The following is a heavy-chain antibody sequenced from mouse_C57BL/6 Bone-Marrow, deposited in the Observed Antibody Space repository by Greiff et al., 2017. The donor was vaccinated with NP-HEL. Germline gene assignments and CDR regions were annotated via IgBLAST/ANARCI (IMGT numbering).Heavy chain of an antibody. Sequence: QVQLQQPGAELVMPGASVKLSCKASGYTFTSYWMHWVKQRPGQGLEWIGEIDPSDSYTNYNQKFKGKSTLTVDKSSSTAYMQLSSLTSEDSAVYYCARLHYYGSRSYDAMDYWGQGTSVTVSS. V-gene: IGHV1-69*01. CDR1: GYTFTSYW. J-gene: IGHJ4*01. CDR3: ARLHYYGSRSYDAMDY. CDR2: IDPSDSYT. D-gene: IGHD1-1*01.